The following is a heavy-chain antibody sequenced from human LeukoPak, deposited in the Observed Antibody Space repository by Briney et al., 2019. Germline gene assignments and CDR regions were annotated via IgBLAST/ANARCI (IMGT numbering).Heavy chain of an antibody. Sequence: GGPLRLSCAASGFTFDDYTMHWVHQAPGKGLEWVSLINWDGDITYYADSVKGRFTISRDNSKNSLYLQMNSLRTEDTALYYCAKGNILTGPPDYWGQGTLVTVSS. V-gene: IGHV3-43*01. D-gene: IGHD3-9*01. CDR2: INWDGDIT. CDR3: AKGNILTGPPDY. J-gene: IGHJ4*02. CDR1: GFTFDDYT.